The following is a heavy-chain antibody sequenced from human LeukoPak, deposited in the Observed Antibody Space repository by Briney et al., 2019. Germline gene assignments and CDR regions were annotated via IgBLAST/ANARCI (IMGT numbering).Heavy chain of an antibody. CDR2: IYYSGST. CDR1: GGSISSYY. Sequence: SETLSLTCTVSGGSISSYYWSWIRQPPGKGLKWIGYIYYSGSTNYNPSLKSRVTISVDTSKNQFSLKLSSVTAADTAVYYCARRGRSGYSLAYYFDYWGQGTLVTVSS. J-gene: IGHJ4*02. V-gene: IGHV4-59*08. CDR3: ARRGRSGYSLAYYFDY. D-gene: IGHD3-3*01.